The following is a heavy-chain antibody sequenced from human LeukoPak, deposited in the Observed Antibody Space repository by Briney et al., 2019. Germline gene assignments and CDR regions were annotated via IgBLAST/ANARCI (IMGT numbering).Heavy chain of an antibody. J-gene: IGHJ4*02. Sequence: GGSLRLSCTASGFTFSGSSMHWVRRASGKGLEWVGRIRSKANSYATAYAASVKGRFTISRDDSKNTAYLQMNSLKTEDTAVYYCTRLGYGDYRGHDYWGQGTLVTVSS. CDR2: IRSKANSYAT. CDR3: TRLGYGDYRGHDY. V-gene: IGHV3-73*01. D-gene: IGHD4-17*01. CDR1: GFTFSGSS.